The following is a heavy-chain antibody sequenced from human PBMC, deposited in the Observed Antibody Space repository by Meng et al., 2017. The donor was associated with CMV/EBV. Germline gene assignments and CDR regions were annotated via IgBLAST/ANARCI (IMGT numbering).Heavy chain of an antibody. Sequence: ASVKVSCKASGYTFTGYYMHWVRQAPGQGLEWMGWISPNSGGTNYAQKFQGRVTMTRDTSISTAYMELSRLRSDDTAVYYCARDLITGTTPGDYWGQGTLVTVSS. D-gene: IGHD1-20*01. CDR2: ISPNSGGT. V-gene: IGHV1-2*02. CDR1: GYTFTGYY. J-gene: IGHJ4*02. CDR3: ARDLITGTTPGDY.